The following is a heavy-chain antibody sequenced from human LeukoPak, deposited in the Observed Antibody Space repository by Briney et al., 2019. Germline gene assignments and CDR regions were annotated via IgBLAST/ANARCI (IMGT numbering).Heavy chain of an antibody. Sequence: ASVKVSCKASGGTFSSYAISWVRQAPGQGLEWMGGIIPIFGTANYAQKFQGRVTITTDESTSTAYMELSSLRSEDTAVYYCARWPSSIAARGDAFDIWGQGTMVTVSS. D-gene: IGHD6-6*01. CDR1: GGTFSSYA. J-gene: IGHJ3*02. CDR2: IIPIFGTA. V-gene: IGHV1-69*05. CDR3: ARWPSSIAARGDAFDI.